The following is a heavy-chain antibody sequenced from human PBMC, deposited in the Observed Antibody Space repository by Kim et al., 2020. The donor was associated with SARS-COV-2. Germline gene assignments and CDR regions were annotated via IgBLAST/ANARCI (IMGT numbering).Heavy chain of an antibody. CDR3: ARGWNYFISSYYYMDV. J-gene: IGHJ6*03. CDR2: INHSGST. Sequence: SETLSLTCAVYGGSFSGYYWSWIRQPPGKGLEWIGEINHSGSTNYNPSLKSRVTISVDTSKNQFSLKLSSVTAADTAVYYCARGWNYFISSYYYMDVWGKGTTVTVSS. CDR1: GGSFSGYY. V-gene: IGHV4-34*01. D-gene: IGHD1-7*01.